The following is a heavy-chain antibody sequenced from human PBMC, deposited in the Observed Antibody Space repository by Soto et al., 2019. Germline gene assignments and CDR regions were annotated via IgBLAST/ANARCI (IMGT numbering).Heavy chain of an antibody. CDR3: ARDSRYYGSGSPNYNWFDP. CDR1: GYTFTSYA. J-gene: IGHJ5*02. CDR2: INAGNGNT. Sequence: GASVKVSCKASGYTFTSYAMHWVRQAPGQRLEWMGWINAGNGNTKYSQKFQGRVTITRDTSASTAYMELSSLRSEDTAVYYCARDSRYYGSGSPNYNWFDPWGQGTLVTVSS. V-gene: IGHV1-3*01. D-gene: IGHD3-10*01.